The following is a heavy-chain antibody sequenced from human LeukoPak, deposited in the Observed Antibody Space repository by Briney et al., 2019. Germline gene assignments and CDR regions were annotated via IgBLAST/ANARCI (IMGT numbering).Heavy chain of an antibody. Sequence: SETLSLTCTVSGGSISSYYWSWIRQPPGKGLEWIGYIYYSGSTNYNPSLKSRVTISVDTSKNQFSLKLSSVTAADTAVYYRARVYGVTKDYWGQGTLVTVSS. J-gene: IGHJ4*02. V-gene: IGHV4-59*01. CDR2: IYYSGST. CDR1: GGSISSYY. D-gene: IGHD4-17*01. CDR3: ARVYGVTKDY.